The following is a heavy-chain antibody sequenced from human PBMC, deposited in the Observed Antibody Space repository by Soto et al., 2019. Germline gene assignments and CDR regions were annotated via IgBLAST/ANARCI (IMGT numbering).Heavy chain of an antibody. V-gene: IGHV1-46*03. CDR3: ATYYYGSGSYYQHDAFDI. J-gene: IGHJ3*02. D-gene: IGHD3-10*01. CDR1: GYTFTSYY. Sequence: GASVKVSCKASGYTFTSYYMHWVRQAPGQGLEWMGIINPSGGSTSYAQKFQGRVTMTRDTSTSTVYMELSSLRSEDAAVYYCATYYYGSGSYYQHDAFDIWGQGTMVTVSS. CDR2: INPSGGST.